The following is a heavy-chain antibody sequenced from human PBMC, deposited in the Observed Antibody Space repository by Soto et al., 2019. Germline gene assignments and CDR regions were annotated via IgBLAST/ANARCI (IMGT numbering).Heavy chain of an antibody. J-gene: IGHJ4*02. CDR2: ISGSGANT. CDR3: VRERSGYSYADS. Sequence: VGSLRLSCAASGFTFSSYAMSWVRQAPGKGLEWVSAISGSGANTYYADSVKGRFTISRDNSKNTLYLQMNSLRAEDSAMYYCVRERSGYSYADSWGQGTLVTVPS. CDR1: GFTFSSYA. D-gene: IGHD5-18*01. V-gene: IGHV3-23*01.